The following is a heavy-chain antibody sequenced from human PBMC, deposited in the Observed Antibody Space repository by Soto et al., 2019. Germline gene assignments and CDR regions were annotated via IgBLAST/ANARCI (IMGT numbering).Heavy chain of an antibody. Sequence: EVQLLESGGGLVQPGGSLRLSCAASGFTFISHAMSWVRQAPGKGLEWVSAISGGGGSTYYADSVKGRCTISRDNSKNSLYLQMNSLRAEDTAVYYCARGGRIRASGWFDYWGQGTLVTVSS. J-gene: IGHJ4*02. D-gene: IGHD6-19*01. CDR2: ISGGGGST. CDR3: ARGGRIRASGWFDY. CDR1: GFTFISHA. V-gene: IGHV3-23*01.